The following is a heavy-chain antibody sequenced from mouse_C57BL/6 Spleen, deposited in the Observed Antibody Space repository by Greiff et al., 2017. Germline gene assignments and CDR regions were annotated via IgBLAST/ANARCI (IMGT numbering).Heavy chain of an antibody. Sequence: QVQLQQPGAELVKPGASVKLSCKASGYTFTNYWMQWVQQRPGQGLEWIGEIAPSDSNTNSNQKFRGKATLTVDTSSTTAYIHLSSLTSEDSAVYYCATSDFDYWGQGTTLTVSS. CDR2: IAPSDSNT. V-gene: IGHV1-50*01. CDR1: GYTFTNYW. J-gene: IGHJ2*01. CDR3: ATSDFDY.